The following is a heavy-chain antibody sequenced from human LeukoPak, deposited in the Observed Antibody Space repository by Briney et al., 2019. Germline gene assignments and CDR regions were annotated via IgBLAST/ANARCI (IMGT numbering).Heavy chain of an antibody. CDR1: GDIFTNYW. D-gene: IGHD2-15*01. CDR3: ARHRRGCSGGSCYSGGVDY. J-gene: IGHJ4*02. Sequence: GESLKISCKGSGDIFTNYWIGWVRQMPGKGLEWMGVIYPGDSDTRYSPSFQGQVTISADKSISTAYLQWSSLKASDTAMYYCARHRRGCSGGSCYSGGVDYWGQGTLITVSS. V-gene: IGHV5-51*01. CDR2: IYPGDSDT.